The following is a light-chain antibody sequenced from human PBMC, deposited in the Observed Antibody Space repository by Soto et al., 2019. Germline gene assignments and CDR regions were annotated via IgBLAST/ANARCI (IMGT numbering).Light chain of an antibody. Sequence: QSVLTQPPSASGTPGQRVTISCSGSSSNIGSNYVYWYQQLPGTAPKLLIYRNNQPPSGVPDRFSGSKSGTSASLAISGLRSEDEADYYCAAWDDSLSGNWVFGGGTKVTVL. CDR2: RNN. CDR1: SSNIGSNY. V-gene: IGLV1-47*01. J-gene: IGLJ3*02. CDR3: AAWDDSLSGNWV.